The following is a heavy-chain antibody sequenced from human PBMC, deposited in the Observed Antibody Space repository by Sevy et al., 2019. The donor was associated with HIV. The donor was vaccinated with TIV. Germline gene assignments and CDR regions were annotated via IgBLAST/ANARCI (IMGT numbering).Heavy chain of an antibody. CDR3: ARGGDGVVPSPIIGLGPWTKYWYFDL. D-gene: IGHD3-3*01. CDR2: VNHSGST. CDR1: GGSFSGYS. Sequence: LSLTCAVSGGSFSGYSWDWIRRPPGKGLEWIGEVNHSGSTNYNPSLKSRVTISVDTSKNQFSLKLNFVTAADTAVYYCARGGDGVVPSPIIGLGPWTKYWYFDLWGRSTLVTVSS. J-gene: IGHJ2*01. V-gene: IGHV4-34*01.